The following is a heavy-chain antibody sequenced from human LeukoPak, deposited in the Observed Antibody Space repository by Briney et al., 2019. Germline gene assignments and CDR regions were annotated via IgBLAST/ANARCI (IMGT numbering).Heavy chain of an antibody. Sequence: SETLFLTFTVSVGSISSYYWSWIRQPPAKGLEWIGYIYYSGSTNYNPSLKSRVTISVDTSKNQFSLKLSSVAAADTAVYHCAREMGKGYSYGYATNDAFDIWGQGTMVTVSS. CDR1: VGSISSYY. V-gene: IGHV4-59*01. CDR2: IYYSGST. D-gene: IGHD5-18*01. CDR3: AREMGKGYSYGYATNDAFDI. J-gene: IGHJ3*02.